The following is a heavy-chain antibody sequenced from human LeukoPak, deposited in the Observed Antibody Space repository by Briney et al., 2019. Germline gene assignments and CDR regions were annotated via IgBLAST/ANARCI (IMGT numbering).Heavy chain of an antibody. CDR1: GGSISSSNW. V-gene: IGHV4-4*02. CDR3: ARGDSGSFSQFDC. CDR2: IYHSGST. D-gene: IGHD1-26*01. Sequence: PSETLSLTCAVSGGSISSSNWWSWVRQPPGKGLEWIGEIYHSGSTNYNPSLKSRVTISVDKSKNQFSLKLTSVTAADTAVYYCARGDSGSFSQFDCWGQGTLVTVSS. J-gene: IGHJ4*02.